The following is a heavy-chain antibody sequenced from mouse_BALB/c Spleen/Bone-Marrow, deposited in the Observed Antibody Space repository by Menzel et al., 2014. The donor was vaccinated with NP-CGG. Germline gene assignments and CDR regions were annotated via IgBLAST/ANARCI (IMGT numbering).Heavy chain of an antibody. D-gene: IGHD2-3*01. CDR2: INPNNGGT. V-gene: IGHV1-26*01. CDR1: GYTFTDYY. CDR3: ARRDGYYVGFDY. Sequence: VQLQQSGPELVKPGASVKMSCKASGYTFTDYYMKWVKQSPGKSLEWIGDINPNNGGTSYNQKFKGKATLTVDKSSSTAYMQLNSLTSEDSAVYYCARRDGYYVGFDYWGQGTTLTVSS. J-gene: IGHJ2*01.